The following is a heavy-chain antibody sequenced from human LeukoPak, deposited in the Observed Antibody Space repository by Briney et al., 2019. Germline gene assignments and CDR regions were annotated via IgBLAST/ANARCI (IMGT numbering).Heavy chain of an antibody. J-gene: IGHJ3*02. D-gene: IGHD5-18*01. V-gene: IGHV1-46*01. Sequence: GASVKVSCKASGYTFTSYYMHWVRQAPGQGLEWMGIINPSGGSTSYAQKFQGRVTMTRDTSTSTVYMELSSLRSEDTAVYYCARDEYSYGQWDFLTLGDDAFDIWGQGTMVTVSS. CDR3: ARDEYSYGQWDFLTLGDDAFDI. CDR1: GYTFTSYY. CDR2: INPSGGST.